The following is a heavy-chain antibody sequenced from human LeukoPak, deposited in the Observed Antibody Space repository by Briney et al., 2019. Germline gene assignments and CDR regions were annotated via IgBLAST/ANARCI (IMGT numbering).Heavy chain of an antibody. CDR1: GFTFSSYA. CDR3: ARGGQFPIDY. V-gene: IGHV3-20*04. D-gene: IGHD6-25*01. J-gene: IGHJ4*02. CDR2: INWNGGST. Sequence: GESLRLSCTAAGFTFSSYAMSWVRQAPGKGLEWVSGINWNGGSTGYADSVKGRFTISRDNAKNSLYLQMTSLRAEDTALYYCARGGQFPIDYWGQGTLVTVSS.